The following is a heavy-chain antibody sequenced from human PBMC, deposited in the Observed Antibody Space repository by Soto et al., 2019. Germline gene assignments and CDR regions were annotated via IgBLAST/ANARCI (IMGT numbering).Heavy chain of an antibody. CDR1: GFTFSDYY. CDR2: ISRSNGYYT. CDR3: ARTFLVRGVIKEAFDN. D-gene: IGHD3-10*01. Sequence: QVQLVESGGDLVKPGGSLRLSCAASGFTFSDYYMNWIRQAPGKGLEWVSYISRSNGYYTNYAESVKGRFTISRDNAKNSVYLQMNSLRAEDTAVYYCARTFLVRGVIKEAFDNWGQGTLVTVSS. V-gene: IGHV3-11*05. J-gene: IGHJ4*02.